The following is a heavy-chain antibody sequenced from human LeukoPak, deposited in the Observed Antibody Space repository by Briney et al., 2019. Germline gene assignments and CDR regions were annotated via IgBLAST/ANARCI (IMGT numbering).Heavy chain of an antibody. Sequence: SETLSLTCTVSGGSISSYYWSWIRQPPGKGLEWIGYMYYRGNTNYDPSLKSRVTISIDTPNNQFSLKLSSVTAADTAVYYCARGRVAAAGLFFDYWGQGTLVTVSS. CDR2: MYYRGNT. V-gene: IGHV4-59*01. J-gene: IGHJ4*02. CDR3: ARGRVAAAGLFFDY. D-gene: IGHD6-13*01. CDR1: GGSISSYY.